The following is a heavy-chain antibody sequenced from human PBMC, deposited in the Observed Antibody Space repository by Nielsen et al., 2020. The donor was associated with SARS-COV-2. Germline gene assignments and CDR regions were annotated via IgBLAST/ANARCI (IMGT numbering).Heavy chain of an antibody. D-gene: IGHD3-10*01. CDR2: ISDSSSYT. V-gene: IGHV3-11*03. CDR1: GFTFSDYY. CDR3: ATENGDKRDYGLDV. J-gene: IGHJ6*02. Sequence: GGSLRLSCAASGFTFSDYYMSWIRQAPGKGLEWVSYISDSSSYTNYAESVKGRFTISRDNAKNSLYLQMNSLRAEDTAVYYCATENGDKRDYGLDVWGQGTTVNVSS.